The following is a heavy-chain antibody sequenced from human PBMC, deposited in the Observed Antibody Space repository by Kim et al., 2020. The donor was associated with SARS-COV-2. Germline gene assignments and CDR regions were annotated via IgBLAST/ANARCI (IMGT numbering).Heavy chain of an antibody. CDR3: ARDHREWLQYTANLYFVL. CDR2: IYYRGST. V-gene: IGHV4-59*01. Sequence: SETLSLTFTVSGGSISSYYWSWIRQPPGKGLEWIGYIYYRGSTNYNPSLKSRVTISVDTSKNQFSLNLSSVTAADTAVYYCARDHREWLQYTANLYFVLWGRGTLVTVSS. J-gene: IGHJ2*01. D-gene: IGHD3-3*01. CDR1: GGSISSYY.